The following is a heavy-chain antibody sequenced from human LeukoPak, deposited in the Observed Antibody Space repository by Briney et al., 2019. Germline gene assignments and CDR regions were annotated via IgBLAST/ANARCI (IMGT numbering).Heavy chain of an antibody. D-gene: IGHD1-26*01. CDR2: INPSGGST. Sequence: GASVKVSCKASGYSFTDYYMHWVRQAPGQGLEWMGIINPSGGSTSYAQKFQGRVTMTRDMSTSTVYMELSSLRSEDTAVYYCARGREWEPLLAYWGQGTLVTVSS. CDR1: GYSFTDYY. CDR3: ARGREWEPLLAY. J-gene: IGHJ4*02. V-gene: IGHV1-46*01.